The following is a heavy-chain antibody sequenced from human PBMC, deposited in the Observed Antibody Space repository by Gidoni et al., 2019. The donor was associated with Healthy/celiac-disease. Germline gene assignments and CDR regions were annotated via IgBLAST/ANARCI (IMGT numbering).Heavy chain of an antibody. CDR2: ISWNSGSI. Sequence: EVQLVESGGGLVQPGRSLRLSCAASGFTFDDYAMHWVRPAPGKGLEWVSGISWNSGSIGYADSVKGRFTISRDNAKNSLYLQMNSLRAEDTALYYCAKVSSSGWYAASDYWGQGTLVTVSS. CDR3: AKVSSSGWYAASDY. V-gene: IGHV3-9*01. D-gene: IGHD6-19*01. J-gene: IGHJ4*02. CDR1: GFTFDDYA.